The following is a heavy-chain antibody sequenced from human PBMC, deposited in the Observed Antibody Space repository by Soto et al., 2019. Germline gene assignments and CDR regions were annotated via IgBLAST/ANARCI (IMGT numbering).Heavy chain of an antibody. CDR2: ISGIGGST. Sequence: GGSLRLSCAASGFTFSSYAMSWVRQAPGKGLEWVSAISGIGGSTYYADSVKGRFTISRDNSKNTLYLQMNSLRAEDTAVYYCAKDFAGCSGGSCYSGTRRYGMDVWGQGTTVTVSS. CDR1: GFTFSSYA. V-gene: IGHV3-23*01. J-gene: IGHJ6*02. CDR3: AKDFAGCSGGSCYSGTRRYGMDV. D-gene: IGHD2-15*01.